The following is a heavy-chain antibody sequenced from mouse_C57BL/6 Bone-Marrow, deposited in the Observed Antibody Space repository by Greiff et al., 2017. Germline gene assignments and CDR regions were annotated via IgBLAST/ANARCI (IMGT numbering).Heavy chain of an antibody. Sequence: VNVVESGAELVKPGASVKISCKASGYAFSSYWMNWVKQRPGKGLEWIGQIYPGDGDTNYNGKFKGKATLTADKSSSTAYMQLSSLTSEDSAVYFCARSPRDAMDYWGQGTSVTVSS. V-gene: IGHV1-80*01. J-gene: IGHJ4*01. CDR1: GYAFSSYW. CDR3: ARSPRDAMDY. CDR2: IYPGDGDT.